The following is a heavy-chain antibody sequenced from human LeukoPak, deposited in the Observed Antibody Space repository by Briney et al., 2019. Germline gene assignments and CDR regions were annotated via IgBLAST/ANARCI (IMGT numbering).Heavy chain of an antibody. J-gene: IGHJ3*02. CDR3: AREGGTTRGVVAFDI. CDR1: GGTFSSYA. V-gene: IGHV1-69*01. Sequence: SVKVSCNASGGTFSSYAISWVRQAPGQGLEWMGGIIPIFGTANYAQKFQGRVTITADESTSTAYMELSSLRSEDTAVYYCAREGGTTRGVVAFDIWGQGTMVTVSS. D-gene: IGHD1-7*01. CDR2: IIPIFGTA.